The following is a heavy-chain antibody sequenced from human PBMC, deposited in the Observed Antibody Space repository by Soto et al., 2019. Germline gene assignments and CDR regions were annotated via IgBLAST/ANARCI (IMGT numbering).Heavy chain of an antibody. Sequence: GGSLRLSCAASGFTFSSYSINWVRQAPGKGLEWVSYISSSSSTIYYAASVKGRFTISRDRGKNMLYLQMDSLQDEDTAVYYCARASSYAFDYWGQGTLVTVSS. D-gene: IGHD2-2*01. CDR1: GFTFSSYS. CDR3: ARASSYAFDY. CDR2: ISSSSSTI. J-gene: IGHJ4*02. V-gene: IGHV3-48*02.